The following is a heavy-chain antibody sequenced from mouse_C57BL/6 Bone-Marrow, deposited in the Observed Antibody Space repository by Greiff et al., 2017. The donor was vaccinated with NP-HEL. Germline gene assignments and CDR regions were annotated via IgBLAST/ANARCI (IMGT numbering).Heavy chain of an antibody. CDR1: GFTFSDYY. CDR3: ARRWYGSNYAMDY. Sequence: EVQRVESGGGLVQPGGSLKLSCAASGFTFSDYYMYWVRQTPEKRLEWVAYISNGGGSTYYPDTVKGRCTISRDNAKNTLYLQMSRLKSEDTAMYYCARRWYGSNYAMDYWGQGTSVTVSS. D-gene: IGHD1-1*01. V-gene: IGHV5-12*01. J-gene: IGHJ4*01. CDR2: ISNGGGST.